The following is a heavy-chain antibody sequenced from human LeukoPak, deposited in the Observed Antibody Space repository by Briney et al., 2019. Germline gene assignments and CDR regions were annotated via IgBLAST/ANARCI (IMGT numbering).Heavy chain of an antibody. CDR1: GGSFSGYY. Sequence: ETLSLTCAVYGGSFSGYYWSWVRQAPGKGLEWVSAISGSGGSTYYADSVKGRFTISRDNSKNTLYLQMNSLRAEDTAVYYCAKVYQGLPYFDYWGQGTLVTVSS. CDR3: AKVYQGLPYFDY. CDR2: ISGSGGST. J-gene: IGHJ4*02. D-gene: IGHD4-11*01. V-gene: IGHV3-23*01.